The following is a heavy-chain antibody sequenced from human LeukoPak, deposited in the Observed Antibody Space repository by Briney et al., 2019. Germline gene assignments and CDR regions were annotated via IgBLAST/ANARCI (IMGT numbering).Heavy chain of an antibody. CDR2: IYYSGTT. CDR1: GGSISSSSYY. V-gene: IGHV4-39*07. Sequence: PSETLSLTCTVSGGSISSSSYYWGWIRQPPGKGLEWIGIIYYSGTTYYNPSLKSRVTISIDTSKNQFSLKLSSVTAADTAVYYCASSGPRRGNSGSYLKVRPPGYYYGMDVWGQGTTVTVSS. J-gene: IGHJ6*02. CDR3: ASSGPRRGNSGSYLKVRPPGYYYGMDV. D-gene: IGHD1-26*01.